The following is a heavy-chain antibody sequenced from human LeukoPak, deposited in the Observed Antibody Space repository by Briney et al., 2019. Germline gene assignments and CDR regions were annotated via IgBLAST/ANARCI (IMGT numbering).Heavy chain of an antibody. CDR3: AREGWEVFFAY. CDR2: IHASGSS. V-gene: IGHV4-4*07. J-gene: IGHJ4*02. CDR1: GGSISSYY. Sequence: SETLSLTCTVSGGSISSYYWSWIRQPAGKGLEWIGRIHASGSSTYNPSLKGRATMSVDTSNNHFSLNLSSVTAADTALYYCAREGWEVFFAYWGQGTLVTVSS. D-gene: IGHD1-26*01.